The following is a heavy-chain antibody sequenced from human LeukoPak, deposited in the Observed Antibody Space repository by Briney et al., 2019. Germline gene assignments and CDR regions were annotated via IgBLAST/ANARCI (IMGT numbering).Heavy chain of an antibody. D-gene: IGHD3-16*01. Sequence: PSETLSLTCTVSGGSISSYYWSWIRQPPGKGLEWIGYIYYSGSTNYNPSLKSRVTISVDTSKNQFSLKLSSVTAADTAVYYCARVNDVGRWRSFDYWGQGTLVTVSS. V-gene: IGHV4-59*01. J-gene: IGHJ4*02. CDR3: ARVNDVGRWRSFDY. CDR2: IYYSGST. CDR1: GGSISSYY.